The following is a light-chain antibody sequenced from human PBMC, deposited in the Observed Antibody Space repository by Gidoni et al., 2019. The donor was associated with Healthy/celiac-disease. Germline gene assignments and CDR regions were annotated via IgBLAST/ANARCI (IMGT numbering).Light chain of an antibody. CDR3: QQRSNWPLFT. J-gene: IGKJ5*01. CDR1: QSVSSY. Sequence: VLTQPPATLSLSPGERATLSCRASQSVSSYLAWYQQKPGQAPRLLIYDASNRATGIPARFSGSGSGTDFTLNISSLEPEDFAVYYCQQRSNWPLFTFGQGTRLEIK. CDR2: DAS. V-gene: IGKV3-11*01.